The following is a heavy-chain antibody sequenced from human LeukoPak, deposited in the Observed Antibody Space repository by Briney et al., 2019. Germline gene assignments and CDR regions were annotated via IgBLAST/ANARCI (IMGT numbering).Heavy chain of an antibody. CDR3: ARVSSNDFWSGYGYYFDY. CDR1: GGSISSGGYY. V-gene: IGHV4-31*03. D-gene: IGHD3-3*01. J-gene: IGHJ4*02. CDR2: IYYSGST. Sequence: PSETLSLTCTVSGGSISSGGYYWSWIRQHPGKGLEWIGYIYYSGSTYYNPSLKGRVTISVDTSKNQFSLKLSSVTAADTAVYYCARVSSNDFWSGYGYYFDYWGQGTLVTVSS.